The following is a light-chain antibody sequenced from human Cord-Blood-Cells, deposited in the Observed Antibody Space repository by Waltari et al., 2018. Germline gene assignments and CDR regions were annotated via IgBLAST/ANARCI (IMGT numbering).Light chain of an antibody. CDR2: GAS. J-gene: IGKJ3*01. CDR1: QSVSSSY. CDR3: QQYGSSPFT. V-gene: IGKV3-20*01. Sequence: EFVLTQSPGTLSLSPGERATLSCRASQSVSSSYLAWYQQKPGHAPRLLIYGASSRATGIPDRFSGSVSGTDFTLTISRLEPEDFAVYYCQQYGSSPFTFGPGTKVDIK.